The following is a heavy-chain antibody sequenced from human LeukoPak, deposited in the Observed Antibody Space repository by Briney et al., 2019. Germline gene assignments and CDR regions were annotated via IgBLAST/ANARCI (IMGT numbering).Heavy chain of an antibody. CDR2: IYYSGST. Sequence: SETLSLTCTVSGGSISSYYWSWIRQPPGKGLEWIGYIYYSGSTNYNPSLKSRVTISVDTSKNQFSLKLCSVTAADTAVYYCARDGFGSRTEDIWGQGTMVTVSS. CDR1: GGSISSYY. V-gene: IGHV4-59*12. CDR3: ARDGFGSRTEDI. J-gene: IGHJ3*02. D-gene: IGHD3-16*01.